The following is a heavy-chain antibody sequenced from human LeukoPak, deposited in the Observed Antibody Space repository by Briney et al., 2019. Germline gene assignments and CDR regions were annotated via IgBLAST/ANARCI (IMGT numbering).Heavy chain of an antibody. Sequence: GGSLRLSCAASGFPFSYFGMSWVRQAPGKGLEWVSAISGSGGSTYYADSVKGRFTISRDNSKNTLYLQMNSLRAEDTAVYYCAKDRYSSGWFNFDYWGQGTLVTVSS. V-gene: IGHV3-23*01. CDR3: AKDRYSSGWFNFDY. CDR2: ISGSGGST. CDR1: GFPFSYFG. D-gene: IGHD6-19*01. J-gene: IGHJ4*02.